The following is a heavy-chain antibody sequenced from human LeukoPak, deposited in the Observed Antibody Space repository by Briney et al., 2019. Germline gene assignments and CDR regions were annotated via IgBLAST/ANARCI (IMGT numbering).Heavy chain of an antibody. V-gene: IGHV4-39*01. CDR1: GGSISSGSYY. CDR2: INYSGTT. CDR3: ARLRPTNLYISGWYLFDC. D-gene: IGHD6-13*01. Sequence: SETLSLTCTVSGGSISSGSYYWAWIRQPPGKGLEWIGSINYSGTTYYTPSLKSRLTISVDSSNNQFSLNLSSVTAADSAVYYCARLRPTNLYISGWYLFDCWGQGTLVTVSS. J-gene: IGHJ4*02.